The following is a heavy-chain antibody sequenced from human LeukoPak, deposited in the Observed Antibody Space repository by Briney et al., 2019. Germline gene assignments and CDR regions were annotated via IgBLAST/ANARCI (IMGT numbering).Heavy chain of an antibody. V-gene: IGHV4-39*07. Sequence: SETLSLTCTVSGGSISSSSYYWGWIRQPPGKGLEWIGSIYYSGSTYYNPSLKSRVTISVDTSKNQFSLKLSSVTAADTAVYYCARVADARGDYWGQGTLVTVSS. CDR3: ARVADARGDY. D-gene: IGHD3-16*01. CDR1: GGSISSSSYY. CDR2: IYYSGST. J-gene: IGHJ4*02.